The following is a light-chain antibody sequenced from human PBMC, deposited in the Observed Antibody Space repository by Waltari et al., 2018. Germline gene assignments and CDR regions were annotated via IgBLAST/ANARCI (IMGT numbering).Light chain of an antibody. V-gene: IGKV3-20*01. CDR2: GIS. CDR3: QQYGSFPT. J-gene: IGKJ5*01. CDR1: QSVHSNF. Sequence: EPVLTQSPGTLSLSPGQRATLSCRASQSVHSNFLAWYQQKPGQAPRLLIYGISSRATGIPDRFSGSGSGTDFTLTISRLEPEDSAVYYCQQYGSFPTFGQGTRLEIK.